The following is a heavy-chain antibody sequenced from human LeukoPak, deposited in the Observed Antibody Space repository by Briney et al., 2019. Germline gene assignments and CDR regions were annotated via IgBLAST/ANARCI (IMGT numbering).Heavy chain of an antibody. CDR2: FDPEDGET. CDR1: GYTLTELS. J-gene: IGHJ4*02. D-gene: IGHD3-9*01. CDR3: ATLGPHYDILTGPSDY. V-gene: IGHV1-24*01. Sequence: ASVKVSCKVSGYTLTELSMHWVRQAPGKGLEWMGGFDPEDGETIYAQKFQGRVTMTEDTSTDTAYMELSSLRSEDTAVYYCATLGPHYDILTGPSDYWGQGTLVTVSS.